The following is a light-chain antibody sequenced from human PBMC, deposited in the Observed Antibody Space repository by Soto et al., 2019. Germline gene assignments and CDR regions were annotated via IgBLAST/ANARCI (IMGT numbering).Light chain of an antibody. J-gene: IGLJ1*01. CDR2: DVS. CDR1: SSDVGAYNY. V-gene: IGLV2-14*01. Sequence: QSALTQPASVSGSPAQSITISCTGTSSDVGAYNYVSWYQQYPGKAPKLMIFDVSNRPSGISHRFSGSKSGDTASLTISGLQAEEEADYYCTPWTRSNPYVFGPGTKLTVL. CDR3: TPWTRSNPYV.